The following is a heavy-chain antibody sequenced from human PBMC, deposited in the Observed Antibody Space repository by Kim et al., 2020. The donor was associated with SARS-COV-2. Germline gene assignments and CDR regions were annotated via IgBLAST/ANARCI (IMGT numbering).Heavy chain of an antibody. CDR2: ISRDGIST. Sequence: GGSLRLSCAVSGFTFNNYSMNWVRHAPGKGLVWVSRISRDGISTNYADSVKGRFTMSRDNAENTLYLQMNSLRAEDTAFYYCARGIFRGGLDVWGQGTTVTVSS. V-gene: IGHV3-74*01. CDR3: ARGIFRGGLDV. CDR1: GFTFNNYS. J-gene: IGHJ6*02.